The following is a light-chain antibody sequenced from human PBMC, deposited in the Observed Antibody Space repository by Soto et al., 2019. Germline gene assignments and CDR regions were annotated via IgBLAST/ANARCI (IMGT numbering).Light chain of an antibody. J-gene: IGLJ2*01. CDR2: EVS. CDR1: SSDVGSYNR. Sequence: QSALTQPPSVSGSPGQSVTISCTGTSSDVGSYNRVSWYQQPPGTAPKLMIYEVSNRPSGVPDRFSGSKSGNTASLTISGLQADDEADYYCSSYTSSSTLVVFGRGTKLTVL. CDR3: SSYTSSSTLVV. V-gene: IGLV2-18*02.